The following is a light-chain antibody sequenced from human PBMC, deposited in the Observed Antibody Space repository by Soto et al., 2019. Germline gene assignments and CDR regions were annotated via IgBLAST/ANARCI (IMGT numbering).Light chain of an antibody. CDR2: EVT. J-gene: IGLJ1*01. CDR1: SSDIGYYNY. CDR3: SSYTSVTARV. V-gene: IGLV2-14*01. Sequence: QSVLTQPASVSGSLGQSITISCSGTSSDIGYYNYVSWYQQHPGKAPRLIIYEVTHRPSGVSIRFSGSKSGNTASLTISGLQAEDEADYFCSSYTSVTARVFGTGTKVTVL.